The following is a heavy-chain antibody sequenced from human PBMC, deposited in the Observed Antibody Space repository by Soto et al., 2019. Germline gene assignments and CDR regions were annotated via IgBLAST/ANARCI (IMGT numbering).Heavy chain of an antibody. Sequence: PGGSLRLSCAASVFTFSSYAMHWVRQAPGKGLEWVAVISYDGSNKYYADSVKGRFTISRDNSKNTLYLQMNSLRAEDTAVYYCARARYYGGNWGLGHYWGQGTLVTVSS. J-gene: IGHJ4*02. CDR3: ARARYYGGNWGLGHY. CDR2: ISYDGSNK. D-gene: IGHD7-27*01. V-gene: IGHV3-30-3*01. CDR1: VFTFSSYA.